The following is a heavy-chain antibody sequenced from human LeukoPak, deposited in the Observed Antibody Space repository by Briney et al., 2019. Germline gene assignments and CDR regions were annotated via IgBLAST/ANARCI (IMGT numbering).Heavy chain of an antibody. J-gene: IGHJ5*02. Sequence: SETLSLTCAVSGYSISSGYYWGWIRQPPGKGLEWIGSIYHSGSTYYNPSLKSRVTISVDTSKNQFSLKLSSVTAADTAVYYCARVHDFNWFDPWGQGTLVTVSS. D-gene: IGHD3-3*01. CDR2: IYHSGST. CDR1: GYSISSGYY. V-gene: IGHV4-38-2*01. CDR3: ARVHDFNWFDP.